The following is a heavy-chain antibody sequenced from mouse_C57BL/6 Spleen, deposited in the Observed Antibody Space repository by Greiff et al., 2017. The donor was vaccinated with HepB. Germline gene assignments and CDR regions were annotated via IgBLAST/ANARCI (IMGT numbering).Heavy chain of an antibody. D-gene: IGHD1-1*01. Sequence: VQLVESGAELVKPGASVKLSCKASGYTFTEYTIHWVKQRSGQGLEWIGWFYPGSGSIKYNEKFKDKATLTADKSSSTVYMELSRLTSEDSAVYFCARHEENYYGSDYYAMDYWGQGTSVTVSS. CDR1: GYTFTEYT. V-gene: IGHV1-62-2*01. CDR3: ARHEENYYGSDYYAMDY. J-gene: IGHJ4*01. CDR2: FYPGSGSI.